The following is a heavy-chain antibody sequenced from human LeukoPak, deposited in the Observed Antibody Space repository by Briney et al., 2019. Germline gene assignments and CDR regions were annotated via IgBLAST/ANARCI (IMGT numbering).Heavy chain of an antibody. D-gene: IGHD5-18*01. Sequence: PSETLSLTWTVSGGSISSYYWTWIRQPPGKGLEWIGYIYYSGSANYNPSLKSRVTISVDTSKNQFSLKLSSVTAADTALYYCARFTNYGYLFFDYWGQGTLVTVSS. CDR2: IYYSGSA. J-gene: IGHJ4*02. V-gene: IGHV4-59*01. CDR1: GGSISSYY. CDR3: ARFTNYGYLFFDY.